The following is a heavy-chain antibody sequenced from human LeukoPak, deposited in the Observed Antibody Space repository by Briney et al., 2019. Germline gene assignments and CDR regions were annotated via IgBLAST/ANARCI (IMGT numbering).Heavy chain of an antibody. CDR2: ISYDGSNK. CDR1: GFTFSGCA. J-gene: IGHJ5*02. D-gene: IGHD6-13*01. Sequence: PGGSLRLSCAASGFTFSGCAMHWVRQAPGKGLEWVAVISYDGSNKYYADSVKGRFTISRDNSKNTLYLQMNSLRAEDTALYYCAKDGFPHSSTWYGWFDPWGQGTLVTVSS. CDR3: AKDGFPHSSTWYGWFDP. V-gene: IGHV3-30*18.